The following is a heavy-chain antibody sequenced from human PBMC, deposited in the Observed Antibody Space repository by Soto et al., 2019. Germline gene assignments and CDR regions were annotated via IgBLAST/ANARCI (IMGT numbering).Heavy chain of an antibody. J-gene: IGHJ5*02. Sequence: GGSLRLSCAASGSTFSSYSMNWVRQAPGKGLEWVSSISSSSSYIYYADSVKGRFTISRDNAKNSLYLQMNSLRAEDTAVYYCARGLVRNNWFDPWGQGTLVTVSS. CDR3: ARGLVRNNWFDP. CDR2: ISSSSSYI. D-gene: IGHD3-22*01. CDR1: GSTFSSYS. V-gene: IGHV3-21*01.